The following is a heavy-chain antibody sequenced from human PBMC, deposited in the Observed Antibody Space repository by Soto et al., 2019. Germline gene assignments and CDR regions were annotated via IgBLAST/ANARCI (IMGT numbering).Heavy chain of an antibody. J-gene: IGHJ3*02. CDR2: TYYRSKWYN. D-gene: IGHD3-22*01. V-gene: IGHV6-1*01. Sequence: SQPLSLTCAISWDSFSSNIAACNCIRQSPSRGLEWLGRTYYRSKWYNDYAVSVKSRITINPDTSKNQFSLQLNSVTPEDTAVYYCAREPRITLTMIVVVTSMEAAFDIWGQGTMVTVSS. CDR3: AREPRITLTMIVVVTSMEAAFDI. CDR1: WDSFSSNIAA.